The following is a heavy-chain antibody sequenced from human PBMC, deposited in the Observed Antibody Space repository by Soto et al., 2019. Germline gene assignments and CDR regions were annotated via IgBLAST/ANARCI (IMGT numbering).Heavy chain of an antibody. J-gene: IGHJ6*02. V-gene: IGHV4-4*07. Sequence: SETLSLTCTVSGGSISSYYWSWIRQPAGKGLEWIGRIYTSGSTNYNPSLKSRVTMSVDTSKNQFSLKLSSVTAADTAVYYCARDVLMVYAINYYYYGMDVWGQGTTVTVSS. CDR2: IYTSGST. CDR3: ARDVLMVYAINYYYYGMDV. D-gene: IGHD2-8*01. CDR1: GGSISSYY.